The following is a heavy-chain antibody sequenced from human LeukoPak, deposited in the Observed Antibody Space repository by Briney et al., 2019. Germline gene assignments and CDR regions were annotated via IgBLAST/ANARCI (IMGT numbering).Heavy chain of an antibody. CDR2: ISGSGGST. CDR1: GFTFSSYA. D-gene: IGHD3-9*01. V-gene: IGHV3-23*01. Sequence: GGSLRLSCAASGFTFSSYAMSWVRQAPGKGLEWVSAISGSGGSTYYADSVKGRFTISRDNSKNTLYLQMNSLRAEDTAVYYCAKVGYDILTGQHSDAFDIWGQGTMVTVS. J-gene: IGHJ3*02. CDR3: AKVGYDILTGQHSDAFDI.